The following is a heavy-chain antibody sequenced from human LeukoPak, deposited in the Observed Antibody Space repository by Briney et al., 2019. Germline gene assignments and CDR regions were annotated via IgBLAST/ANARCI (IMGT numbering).Heavy chain of an antibody. V-gene: IGHV4-30-4*08. J-gene: IGHJ6*03. Sequence: PSETLSLTCTVSGGSISSGDYYWSWIRQPPGKGLEWIGYIYYSGSTYYNPSLKSRVTISVDTSKNQFSLKLSSVTAADTAVYYCARVTYCGGGCYSFYYYMDVWGKGTTVTVSS. CDR1: GGSISSGDYY. CDR2: IYYSGST. D-gene: IGHD2-21*01. CDR3: ARVTYCGGGCYSFYYYMDV.